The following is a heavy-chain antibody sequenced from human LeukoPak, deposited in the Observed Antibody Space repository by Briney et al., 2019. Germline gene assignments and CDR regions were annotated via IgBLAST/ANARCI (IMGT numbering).Heavy chain of an antibody. CDR3: TRGTYYYDSSGYHGGDY. J-gene: IGHJ4*02. CDR2: IRSKANSYAT. D-gene: IGHD3-22*01. Sequence: GGSLRLSCPASGFTFSGSAMHWVRQASGKGLEWVGRIRSKANSYATAYAASLKGRVTISRDDSKNTAYLQMNSLKTEDTAVYYCTRGTYYYDSSGYHGGDYWGQGTLVTVSS. V-gene: IGHV3-73*01. CDR1: GFTFSGSA.